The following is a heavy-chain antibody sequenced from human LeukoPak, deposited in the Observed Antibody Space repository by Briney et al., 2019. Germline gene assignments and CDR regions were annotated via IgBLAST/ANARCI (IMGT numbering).Heavy chain of an antibody. D-gene: IGHD6-13*01. Sequence: PSETLSLTCTVSVDSISSYYWSWIRQPPGKGLEWIGYIYYSGSSNYSPSFKSRVTISVGTSKNQFSLKLSSVTAADTAVYYCARVRRYSSSWYVHYYYGMDVWGQGTTVTVSS. CDR3: ARVRRYSSSWYVHYYYGMDV. CDR2: IYYSGSS. V-gene: IGHV4-59*12. CDR1: VDSISSYY. J-gene: IGHJ6*02.